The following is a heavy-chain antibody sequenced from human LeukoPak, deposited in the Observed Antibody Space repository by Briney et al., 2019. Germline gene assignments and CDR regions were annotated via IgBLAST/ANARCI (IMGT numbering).Heavy chain of an antibody. CDR3: ASSILTDYYTYFYYMDV. CDR1: GGSFSGYY. CDR2: INHSGST. V-gene: IGHV4-34*01. D-gene: IGHD3-9*01. Sequence: SETLSLTCAVYGGSFSGYYWSWIRQPPGKGLEWIGEINHSGSTNYNPSLKSRVTISVDTSKNQFSLKLSSVTAADTAVYYCASSILTDYYTYFYYMDVWGKGTTVTVSS. J-gene: IGHJ6*03.